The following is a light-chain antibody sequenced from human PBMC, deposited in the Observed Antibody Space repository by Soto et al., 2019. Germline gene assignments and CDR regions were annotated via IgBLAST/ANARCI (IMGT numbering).Light chain of an antibody. J-gene: IGKJ4*01. Sequence: EIVLTQSPGTLSLSPGERATLSCRASQSVSSSYLVWYQQKPGQAPRLLIFGASSRAAGIPDRFSGSGSGTDFTLTISKLEPEDFAVYYCQQYGNSPLTFGGGTKVEIK. CDR3: QQYGNSPLT. V-gene: IGKV3-20*01. CDR1: QSVSSSY. CDR2: GAS.